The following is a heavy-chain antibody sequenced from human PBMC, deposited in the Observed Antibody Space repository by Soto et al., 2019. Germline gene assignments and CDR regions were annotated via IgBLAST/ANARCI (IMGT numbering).Heavy chain of an antibody. J-gene: IGHJ6*02. CDR3: ARDCSGGSCYPGMDV. Sequence: RRLSCAASGFNFNSYTINWVRQAPGKRLEWLSSISSSGYIFSTDSVRGRFTISRDNAKNSVYLQINSLRAEDTAVYFCARDCSGGSCYPGMDVCGQRTTVTVS. V-gene: IGHV3-21*01. CDR1: GFNFNSYT. D-gene: IGHD2-15*01. CDR2: ISSSGYI.